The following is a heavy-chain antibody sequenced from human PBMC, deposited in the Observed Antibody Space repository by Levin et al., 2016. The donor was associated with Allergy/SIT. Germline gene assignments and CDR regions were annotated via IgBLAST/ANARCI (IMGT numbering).Heavy chain of an antibody. CDR3: AGTRSLSWGSYRYDWFDP. Sequence: GESLKISCAASGFTVSSNYMSWVRQAPGKGLEWVSVIYSGGSTYYADSVKGRFTISRDNSKNTLYLQMNSLRAEDTAVYYCAGTRSLSWGSYRYDWFDPWGQGTLVTVSS. V-gene: IGHV3-53*01. J-gene: IGHJ5*02. CDR2: IYSGGST. CDR1: GFTVSSNY. D-gene: IGHD3-16*02.